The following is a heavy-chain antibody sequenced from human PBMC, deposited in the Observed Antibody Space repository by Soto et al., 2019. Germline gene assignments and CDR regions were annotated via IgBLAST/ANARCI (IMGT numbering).Heavy chain of an antibody. J-gene: IGHJ5*02. CDR1: GYTFTSYG. CDR3: ARDMVAVAGMNWFDP. CDR2: ISAYNGNT. Sequence: ASVKVSCKASGYTFTSYGISWVRQAPGQGLEWMGWISAYNGNTNYAQKLQGRVTMTTDTSTSTAYMELRSLRSDDTAVYYCARDMVAVAGMNWFDPWGQGTLVTVSS. V-gene: IGHV1-18*01. D-gene: IGHD6-19*01.